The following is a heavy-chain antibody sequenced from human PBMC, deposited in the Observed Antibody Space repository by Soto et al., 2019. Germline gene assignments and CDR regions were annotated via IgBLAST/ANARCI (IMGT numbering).Heavy chain of an antibody. D-gene: IGHD3-10*01. J-gene: IGHJ5*02. V-gene: IGHV4-39*01. Sequence: SETLSLTCTVSGDSISSSNYYWHWIRQPPGKGLEWIGSIYYNGNPYYNPSLKSRATISVDTSKNQFSVKLTSVTAADTAVYYCASRGYASGNYYNQNGSDPWGQGTLATVSS. CDR1: GDSISSSNYY. CDR3: ASRGYASGNYYNQNGSDP. CDR2: IYYNGNP.